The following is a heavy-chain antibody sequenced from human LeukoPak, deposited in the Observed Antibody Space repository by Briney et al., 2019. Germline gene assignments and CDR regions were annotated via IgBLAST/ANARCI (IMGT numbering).Heavy chain of an antibody. D-gene: IGHD5-12*01. CDR3: ARGSGYDYRAFDI. Sequence: ASVKVSCKASGYTFTGYYMHWVRQAPGQGLEWMGWINPNSGGTNYAQKFQGRVTMTRDTSISTAYMEMNRLTSDDTAVYYCARGSGYDYRAFDIWGQGTLVAVSS. CDR2: INPNSGGT. V-gene: IGHV1-2*02. CDR1: GYTFTGYY. J-gene: IGHJ3*02.